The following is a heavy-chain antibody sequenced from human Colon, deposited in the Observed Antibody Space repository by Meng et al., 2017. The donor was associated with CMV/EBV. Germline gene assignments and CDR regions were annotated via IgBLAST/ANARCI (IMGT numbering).Heavy chain of an antibody. D-gene: IGHD3-10*01. CDR3: AREERWFGELPVP. Sequence: GGSLRLSCAASGFMFSTYRMSWVRQAPGKGLEWVASIKEDGSEKWYADSVKGRFTIARNNAESSVYLQMNNLRAEDTAVYYCAREERWFGELPVPWGQGTLVTVSS. CDR2: IKEDGSEK. J-gene: IGHJ5*02. V-gene: IGHV3-7*01. CDR1: GFMFSTYR.